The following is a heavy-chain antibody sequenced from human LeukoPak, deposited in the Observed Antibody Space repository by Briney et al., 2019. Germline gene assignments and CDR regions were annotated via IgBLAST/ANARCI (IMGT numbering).Heavy chain of an antibody. D-gene: IGHD3-10*01. CDR2: IYYSGST. Sequence: PSETLSLTCTVSGGSISSYYWSWIRQPPGKGLEWIGYIYYSGSTNYNPSLKSRVTISVDTSKNQFSLKLRSVTAADTAVYYCARAPFSRGFGEYYFDYWGQGTLVTVSS. CDR1: GGSISSYY. V-gene: IGHV4-59*01. CDR3: ARAPFSRGFGEYYFDY. J-gene: IGHJ4*02.